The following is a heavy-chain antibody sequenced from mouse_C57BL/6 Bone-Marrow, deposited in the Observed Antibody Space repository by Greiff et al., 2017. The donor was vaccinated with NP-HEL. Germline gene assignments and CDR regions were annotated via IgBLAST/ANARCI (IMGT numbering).Heavy chain of an antibody. D-gene: IGHD1-1*01. Sequence: VQLQQSGAELARPGASVKLSCKASGYTFTSYGISWVKQRTGQGLEWIGEIYPRSGNTYYNEKFKGKATLTADKSSSTAYMELRSLTSEDSAVYFCARALIYYYGGSLSYYAMDYWGQGTSVTVSS. J-gene: IGHJ4*01. V-gene: IGHV1-81*01. CDR2: IYPRSGNT. CDR1: GYTFTSYG. CDR3: ARALIYYYGGSLSYYAMDY.